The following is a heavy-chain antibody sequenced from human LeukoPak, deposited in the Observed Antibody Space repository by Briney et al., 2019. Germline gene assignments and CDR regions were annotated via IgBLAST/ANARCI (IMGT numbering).Heavy chain of an antibody. J-gene: IGHJ4*02. V-gene: IGHV4-4*07. CDR3: ARVRLGRGFDY. D-gene: IGHD6-19*01. CDR2: IHTSGST. Sequence: PSETLSLTCTVSGDSISSSYWGWIRQPAGKGLEWIGRIHTSGSTYYSPSLKSRVTMSVDTSTNQFSLKLSSVTAAETAMYYCARVRLGRGFDYWGQGTLVTVSS. CDR1: GDSISSSY.